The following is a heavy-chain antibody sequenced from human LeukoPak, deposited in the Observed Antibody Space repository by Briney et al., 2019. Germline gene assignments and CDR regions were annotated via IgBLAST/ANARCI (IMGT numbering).Heavy chain of an antibody. V-gene: IGHV3-30*18. D-gene: IGHD4-17*01. CDR3: AKDSTTVTTSMGEAFDI. CDR2: ISYDGSNK. Sequence: GGSLRLSCAASGFTFSSYGMHWVRQAPGKGLEWVAVISYDGSNKYYADSVKCRFTISRDNSKNTLYLQMNSLRAEDTAVYYCAKDSTTVTTSMGEAFDIWGQGTMVTVSS. CDR1: GFTFSSYG. J-gene: IGHJ3*02.